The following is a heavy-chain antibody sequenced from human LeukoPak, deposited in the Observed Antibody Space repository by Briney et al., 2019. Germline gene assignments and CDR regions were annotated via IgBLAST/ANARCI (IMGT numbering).Heavy chain of an antibody. CDR1: GFTFSGYS. J-gene: IGHJ5*02. V-gene: IGHV3-21*01. CDR3: ARDGPYCGGDCSYNWFDP. D-gene: IGHD2-21*02. CDR2: ISSSSSYI. Sequence: GGSLRLSCAASGFTFSGYSMNWVRQAPGKGLEWVSSISSSSSYIYYADSVKGRFTISRDNAKNSLYLQMNSLRAEDTAVYYCARDGPYCGGDCSYNWFDPWGQGTLVTVSS.